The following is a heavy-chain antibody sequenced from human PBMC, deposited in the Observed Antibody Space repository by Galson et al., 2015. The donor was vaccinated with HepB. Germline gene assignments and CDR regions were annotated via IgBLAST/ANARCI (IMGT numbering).Heavy chain of an antibody. Sequence: SVKVSCKASGGTFSSYAISWVRQAPGQGLEWMGGIIPILGIANYAQKFQGRVTITADKSTSTAYMELSSLRSEDTAVYYCARVRGADAFDIWGQGTMVTVSS. CDR1: GGTFSSYA. CDR3: ARVRGADAFDI. D-gene: IGHD3-22*01. V-gene: IGHV1-69*10. J-gene: IGHJ3*02. CDR2: IIPILGIA.